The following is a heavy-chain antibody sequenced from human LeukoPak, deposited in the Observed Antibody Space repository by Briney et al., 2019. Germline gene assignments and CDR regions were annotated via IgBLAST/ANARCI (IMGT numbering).Heavy chain of an antibody. CDR3: ARDHGTYDTLTGYYNWFDP. Sequence: SETLSLTCTVSGGSISSGSYYWSWIRQPAGKGLEWIGRIYTSGSTNYNPSLKSRVTISVDTSKNQFSLKLSSVTAADTAVYYCARDHGTYDTLTGYYNWFDPWGQGTLVTVSS. J-gene: IGHJ5*02. CDR1: GGSISSGSYY. CDR2: IYTSGST. D-gene: IGHD3-9*01. V-gene: IGHV4-61*02.